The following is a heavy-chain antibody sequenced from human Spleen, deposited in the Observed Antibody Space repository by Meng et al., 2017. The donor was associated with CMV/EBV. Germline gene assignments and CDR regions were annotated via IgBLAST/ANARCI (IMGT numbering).Heavy chain of an antibody. CDR2: IGSTSSYS. J-gene: IGHJ5*02. CDR1: GFSFSRYD. D-gene: IGHD5-24*01. CDR3: ARALRDNDNWFDP. Sequence: GESLKISCAASGFSFSRYDMNWVRQAPGKGLEWVASIGSTSSYSYHADSVKGRFTISRDNAKNTVYLQMNSLRAEDTAVFYCARALRDNDNWFDPWGQGTLVTVSS. V-gene: IGHV3-21*01.